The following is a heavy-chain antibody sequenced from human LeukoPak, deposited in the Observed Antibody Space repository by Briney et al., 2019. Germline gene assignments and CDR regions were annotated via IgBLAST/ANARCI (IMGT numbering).Heavy chain of an antibody. CDR1: GYSFTSYW. J-gene: IGHJ4*02. CDR3: ARLSMVRGRGGGEPFDY. Sequence: GESLKISCKGSGYSFTSYWIGWVRQMPGKGLEWMGIIYPGDSDTRYSLSFQGQVTISADKSISTAYLQWSSLKASDTAMYYCARLSMVRGRGGGEPFDYWGQGTLVTVSS. CDR2: IYPGDSDT. D-gene: IGHD3-10*01. V-gene: IGHV5-51*01.